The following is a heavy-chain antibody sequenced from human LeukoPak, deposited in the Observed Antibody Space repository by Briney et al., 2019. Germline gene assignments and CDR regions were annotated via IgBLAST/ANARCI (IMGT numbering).Heavy chain of an antibody. D-gene: IGHD3-10*01. CDR2: IYTSGSA. J-gene: IGHJ3*02. CDR1: GVSVTSYY. V-gene: IGHV4-4*07. Sequence: SETLSLTCTVSGVSVTSYYWSWLRQPAGKGLEWIGRIYTSGSASYNPSLRSRLTMSVDTSKNQFSLNLSSVTAADTAVYYCARVTVVRGVVDAFDIWGQGTMVTVAS. CDR3: ARVTVVRGVVDAFDI.